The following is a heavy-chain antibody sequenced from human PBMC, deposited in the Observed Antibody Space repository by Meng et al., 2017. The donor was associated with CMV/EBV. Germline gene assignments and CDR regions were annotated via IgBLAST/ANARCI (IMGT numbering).Heavy chain of an antibody. Sequence: YAISWVGQDPGQGLEWMGGIIPIFGTANYAQKFQGRVTITTDESTSTAYMELSSLRSEDTAVYYCARGGGKYYYDSSGYYNGGWFDPWGQGTLVTVSS. CDR3: ARGGGKYYYDSSGYYNGGWFDP. CDR2: IIPIFGTA. J-gene: IGHJ5*02. D-gene: IGHD3-22*01. V-gene: IGHV1-69*05. CDR1: YA.